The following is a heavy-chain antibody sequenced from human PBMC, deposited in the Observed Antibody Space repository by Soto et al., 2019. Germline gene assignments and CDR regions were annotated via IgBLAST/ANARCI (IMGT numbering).Heavy chain of an antibody. CDR3: ARGQGAAIGDYYYHGMDV. Sequence: LRLSCAASGFIFSGSAIHWVRQASGKGLEWVGRIRSRANNFATSSAASVKGRFTFSRDDSKNTAYLQMNTLKPEDTAVYYCARGQGAAIGDYYYHGMDVWGQGTTVTVS. CDR2: IRSRANNFAT. D-gene: IGHD2-2*02. CDR1: GFIFSGSA. J-gene: IGHJ6*02. V-gene: IGHV3-73*01.